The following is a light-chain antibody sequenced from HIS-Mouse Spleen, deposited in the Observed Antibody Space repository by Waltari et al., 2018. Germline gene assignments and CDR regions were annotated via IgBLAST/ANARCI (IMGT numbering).Light chain of an antibody. CDR3: QAWDSSYSV. CDR2: QDS. CDR1: KLGDKY. V-gene: IGLV3-1*01. Sequence: SYELTQPPSVSVSPGQTASITCSGDKLGDKYACWYQQKPGQSPVLVIYQDSQRPSGSPERFSGSNSGNPASLTISGTQAMDEADYYCQAWDSSYSVFGGGTKLTVL. J-gene: IGLJ2*01.